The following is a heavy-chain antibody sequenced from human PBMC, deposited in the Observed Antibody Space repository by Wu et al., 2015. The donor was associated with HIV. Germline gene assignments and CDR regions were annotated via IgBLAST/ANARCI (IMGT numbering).Heavy chain of an antibody. J-gene: IGHJ6*02. CDR1: GYTFTGYD. D-gene: IGHD5-12*01. Sequence: QVQLIQSGAEVKKPGASVKVSCKASGYTFTGYDINWVRQATGQGLEWMGWMNPNSGNTGYAQEFQGRVTMTRDTSINTAYMELSSLTSGDTAVYYCARNTDSVATSLYSLGVWGQGTEVTVSS. V-gene: IGHV1-8*01. CDR3: ARNTDSVATSLYSLGV. CDR2: MNPNSGNT.